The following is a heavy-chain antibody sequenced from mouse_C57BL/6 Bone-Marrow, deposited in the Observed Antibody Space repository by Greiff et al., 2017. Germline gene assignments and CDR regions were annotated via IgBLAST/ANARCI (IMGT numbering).Heavy chain of an antibody. D-gene: IGHD1-1*01. Sequence: EVHLVESGGGLVKPGGSLKLSCAASGFTFSSYTMSWVRQTPEKRLQWVAAISGGGGNTYYPDSLKGRFTLTRDNDKNLLDLQMSSRRSEDTGLKYCSRQVTTVLATKYFDVWGTGTTVTVAS. CDR3: SRQVTTVLATKYFDV. CDR2: ISGGGGNT. V-gene: IGHV5-9*01. J-gene: IGHJ1*03. CDR1: GFTFSSYT.